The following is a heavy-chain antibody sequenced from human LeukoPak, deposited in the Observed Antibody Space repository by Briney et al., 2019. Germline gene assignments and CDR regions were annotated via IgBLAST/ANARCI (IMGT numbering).Heavy chain of an antibody. J-gene: IGHJ4*02. D-gene: IGHD4-11*01. Sequence: GASVKVSCKASGYIFTSYVMHWVRQAPGQRLEWMGWINAGNGNTKYSQKFQGRVTITRDTSASTVYMELSSLRSEDTAVYYCARGSSYSNPPDYWGQGTLVTVSS. V-gene: IGHV1-3*01. CDR1: GYIFTSYV. CDR2: INAGNGNT. CDR3: ARGSSYSNPPDY.